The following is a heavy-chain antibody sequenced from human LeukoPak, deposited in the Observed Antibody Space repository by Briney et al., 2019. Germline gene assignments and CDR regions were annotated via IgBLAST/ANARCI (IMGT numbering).Heavy chain of an antibody. CDR1: GFTFSSYG. CDR3: ARACSGGSCYPQDDYYYYGMDV. Sequence: GGSLRLSCAASGFTFSSYGMHWVRQAPGKGLGWVAVIWYDGSNKYYADSVKGRFTISRDNSKDTLYLQMNSLRAEDTAVYYCARACSGGSCYPQDDYYYYGMDVWGKGTTVTVSS. V-gene: IGHV3-33*01. CDR2: IWYDGSNK. D-gene: IGHD2-15*01. J-gene: IGHJ6*04.